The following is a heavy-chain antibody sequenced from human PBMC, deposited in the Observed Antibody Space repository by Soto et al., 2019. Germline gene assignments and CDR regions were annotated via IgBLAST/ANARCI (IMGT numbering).Heavy chain of an antibody. CDR3: ARIIGYGYHYYGLDV. CDR1: GDSISAYS. J-gene: IGHJ6*02. V-gene: IGHV4-59*12. Sequence: PSETLSLTCTVSGDSISAYSWSWVRQPPGKGLEWIGYIYYSGSPNYNPSLKGRFTISRDNAKNSLYLQMNSLRAEDTAVYYCARIIGYGYHYYGLDVWGQGTTVTVSS. D-gene: IGHD5-18*01. CDR2: IYYSGSP.